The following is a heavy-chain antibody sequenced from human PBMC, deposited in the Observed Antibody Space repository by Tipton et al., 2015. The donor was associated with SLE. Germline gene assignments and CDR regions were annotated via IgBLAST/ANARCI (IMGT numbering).Heavy chain of an antibody. CDR3: ARVFTMVQGDGAFDI. CDR2: INSDGSST. Sequence: SGFTFSSYWMHWVRQAPGKGLVWVSRINSDGSSTSYADSVKGRFTISRDNAKNTLYLQMNSLRAEDTAVYYCARVFTMVQGDGAFDIWGQGTMVTVSS. D-gene: IGHD3-10*01. V-gene: IGHV3-74*01. J-gene: IGHJ3*02. CDR1: GFTFSSYW.